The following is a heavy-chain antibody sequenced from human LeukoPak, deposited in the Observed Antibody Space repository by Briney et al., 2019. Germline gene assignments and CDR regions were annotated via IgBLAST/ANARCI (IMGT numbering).Heavy chain of an antibody. V-gene: IGHV3-23*01. Sequence: GGSLRLSCAASGFTFSNFGMSWVRQAPGKGLEWVSGISVSGVDTYYLDSVKGRFTISKDTSRNTLYLEMNSLRAEDTAIYYCARDGGWLHVNWGQGTLVTVSS. CDR2: ISVSGVDT. D-gene: IGHD3-22*01. J-gene: IGHJ4*02. CDR1: GFTFSNFG. CDR3: ARDGGWLHVN.